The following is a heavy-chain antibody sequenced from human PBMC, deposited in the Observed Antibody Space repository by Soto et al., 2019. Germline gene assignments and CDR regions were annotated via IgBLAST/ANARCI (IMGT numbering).Heavy chain of an antibody. CDR2: IGSSSSTK. Sequence: PGGSLRLSCAASGFTFSYYSMNWVRQAPGKGLEWVSYIGSSSSTKYYADSVKGRFTISRDNAKNSLYLQMNSLRAEDTAVYYCARDRSSISWHFHYYYYGLDVWGEGTTVTVSS. D-gene: IGHD6-13*01. V-gene: IGHV3-48*01. CDR1: GFTFSYYS. CDR3: ARDRSSISWHFHYYYYGLDV. J-gene: IGHJ6*04.